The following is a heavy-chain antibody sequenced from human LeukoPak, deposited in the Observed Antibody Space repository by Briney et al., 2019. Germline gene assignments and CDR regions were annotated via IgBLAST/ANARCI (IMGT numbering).Heavy chain of an antibody. V-gene: IGHV3-33*01. Sequence: QPGGSLRLSCAASGFTFSSYGMHWVRQAPGKGLEWVAVIWYDGSNKYYAASVKGRFTISRDNSKNTLYLQMNSLRAEDTAVYYCARDADYGDYLSFMDVWGQGTTVTVSS. J-gene: IGHJ6*02. D-gene: IGHD4-17*01. CDR1: GFTFSSYG. CDR3: ARDADYGDYLSFMDV. CDR2: IWYDGSNK.